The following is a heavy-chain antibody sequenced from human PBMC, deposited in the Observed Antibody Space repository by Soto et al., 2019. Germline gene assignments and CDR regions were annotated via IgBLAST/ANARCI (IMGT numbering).Heavy chain of an antibody. CDR2: ISAYNGNT. CDR1: CYSFTSDG. D-gene: IGHD1-26*01. Sequence: GASGKVCCKAACYSFTSDGISWVRQAPGQGLEWMGWISAYNGNTNYAQKLQGRVTMTTDTSTSTAYMELRSLRSDDTAVYYCARVGIVGATNWFDPWGQGTLVTVSS. J-gene: IGHJ5*02. V-gene: IGHV1-18*01. CDR3: ARVGIVGATNWFDP.